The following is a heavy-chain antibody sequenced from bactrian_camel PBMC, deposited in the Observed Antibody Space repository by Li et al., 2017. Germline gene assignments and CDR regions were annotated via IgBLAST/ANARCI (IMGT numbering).Heavy chain of an antibody. J-gene: IGHJ4*01. D-gene: IGHD1*01. CDR2: MPSVSDGS. CDR1: GFTFGGYY. V-gene: IGHV3S40*01. CDR3: VEGHDKS. Sequence: DVQLVESGGDLVQPGGSLRLSCAASGFTFGGYYMGWARQAPGKGLEWVAVMPSVSDGSDPRYADSVKGRFTISRDNAKNTVYLQMNNVKSEDTAVYYCVEGHDKSWGQGTQVTVS.